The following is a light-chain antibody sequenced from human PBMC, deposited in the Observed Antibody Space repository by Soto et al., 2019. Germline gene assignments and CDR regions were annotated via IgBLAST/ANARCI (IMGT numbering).Light chain of an antibody. CDR3: CSYVGGYSYV. CDR1: GNDVGAYNS. V-gene: IGLV2-11*01. CDR2: DVS. J-gene: IGLJ1*01. Sequence: QSVLTQPRSVSGSPGQSVTISCTGTGNDVGAYNSVSWYQQHPGKAPKLMIYDVSKRPSGVPDRFSGSKSGNTASLTISGLQAEDEADYYCCSYVGGYSYVFGIGTKLTVL.